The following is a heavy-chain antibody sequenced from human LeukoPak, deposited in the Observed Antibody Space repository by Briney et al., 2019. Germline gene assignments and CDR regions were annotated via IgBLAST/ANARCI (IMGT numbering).Heavy chain of an antibody. CDR2: ISAYNGNT. CDR1: GYTFTSYG. J-gene: IGHJ6*02. D-gene: IGHD3-9*01. Sequence: GASVKVSFKASGYTFTSYGISWVRQAPGQGLEWMGWISAYNGNTNYAQKLQGRVTMTTDTSTSTAYMELRSLRSDDTAVYYCAREILYYDNLTGYSNYGMDVWGQGTTVTVSS. V-gene: IGHV1-18*01. CDR3: AREILYYDNLTGYSNYGMDV.